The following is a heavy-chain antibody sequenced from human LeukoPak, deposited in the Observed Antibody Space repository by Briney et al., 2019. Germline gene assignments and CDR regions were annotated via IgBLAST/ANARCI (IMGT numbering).Heavy chain of an antibody. CDR1: GGSFSGYY. J-gene: IGHJ4*02. V-gene: IGHV4-4*07. D-gene: IGHD3-10*01. Sequence: SETLSLTCAVYGGSFSGYYWSWIRQPAGKGLEWIGRIYTSGSTNYNPSLKSRVTMSVDTSKNQFSLKLSSVTAADTAVYYCARDVGGSGSYCDYWGQGTLVTVSS. CDR2: IYTSGST. CDR3: ARDVGGSGSYCDY.